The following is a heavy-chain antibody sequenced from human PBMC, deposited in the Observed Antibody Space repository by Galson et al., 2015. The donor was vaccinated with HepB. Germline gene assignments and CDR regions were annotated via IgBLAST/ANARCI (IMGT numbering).Heavy chain of an antibody. Sequence: SVKVSCKASGGTFSSYAISWVRQAPGQGLEWMGGIIPIFGTANYAQKFQGRVTITADESTSTAYMELSSLRSEDTAVYYCARALSYCYDSSGDSTYGYWGQGTLVTVSS. D-gene: IGHD3-22*01. CDR1: GGTFSSYA. CDR2: IIPIFGTA. J-gene: IGHJ4*02. V-gene: IGHV1-69*13. CDR3: ARALSYCYDSSGDSTYGY.